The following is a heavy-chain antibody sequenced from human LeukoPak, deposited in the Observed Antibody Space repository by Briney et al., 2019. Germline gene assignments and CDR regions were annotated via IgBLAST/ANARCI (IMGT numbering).Heavy chain of an antibody. CDR1: GFTFSSYT. CDR2: ISGSSYYI. J-gene: IGHJ4*02. D-gene: IGHD1-26*01. Sequence: PGGSLRLSCAASGFTFSSYTINWVRQAPGKGLEWVSSISGSSYYIYYADSVRGRFTISRDNAKNSLYLQMNSLRVEDTAVYYCVRDRGSYRPIDYWGQGTLVTVSS. V-gene: IGHV3-21*04. CDR3: VRDRGSYRPIDY.